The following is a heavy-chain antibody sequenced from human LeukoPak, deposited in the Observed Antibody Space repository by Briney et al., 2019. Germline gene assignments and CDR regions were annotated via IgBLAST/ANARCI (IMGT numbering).Heavy chain of an antibody. D-gene: IGHD3-10*01. CDR3: ASPMTFVVRGVAGIDAFDI. Sequence: SETLSLTCTVSGGSISGSSYFWGWIRQPPGTGLEWIGSIYYSGTTYYNPSLRSGVTISVDRSKNLFSLRLSSVTAADTAIYYCASPMTFVVRGVAGIDAFDIWGQGTMVTVSS. J-gene: IGHJ3*02. V-gene: IGHV4-39*07. CDR2: IYYSGTT. CDR1: GGSISGSSYF.